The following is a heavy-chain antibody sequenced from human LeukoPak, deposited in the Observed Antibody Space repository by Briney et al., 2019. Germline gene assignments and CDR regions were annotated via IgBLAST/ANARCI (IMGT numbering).Heavy chain of an antibody. CDR3: ARAGRRIVADHRWY. CDR1: GYTFTSSV. Sequence: ASVKVSCKASGYTFTSSVIIWVRQAPGHGLEWMGWMTPNCGIAGYAQKFQGRVTMTRDTFTSTACMDVSSLRSEGTAVYFCARAGRRIVADHRWY. V-gene: IGHV1-8*01. D-gene: IGHD2-21*01. CDR2: MTPNCGIA. J-gene: IGHJ2*01.